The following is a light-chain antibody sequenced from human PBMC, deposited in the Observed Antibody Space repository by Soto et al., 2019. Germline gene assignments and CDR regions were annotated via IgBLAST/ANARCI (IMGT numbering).Light chain of an antibody. Sequence: DIQMTQSPSTLSSSVGDRVTITCRASQSITNCLAWYQQKPGKAPKLLIFDASSLRSGVPSRFSGSRSGTEITLTISSLQPADFATYYCQQHNPYSPYTFGQGTKLEIK. CDR3: QQHNPYSPYT. V-gene: IGKV1-5*03. CDR1: QSITNC. J-gene: IGKJ2*01. CDR2: DAS.